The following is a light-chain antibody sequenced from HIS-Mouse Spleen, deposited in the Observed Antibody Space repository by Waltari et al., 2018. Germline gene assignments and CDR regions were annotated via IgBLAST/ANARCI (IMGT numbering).Light chain of an antibody. CDR3: QQFNSYPHT. CDR2: DAC. CDR1: QGISSA. J-gene: IGKJ2*01. V-gene: IGKV1-13*02. Sequence: AIQLTQSPSSLSASVGDRVTITCRASQGISSALAWYQQKPGKAPKLLIYDACSLEIGVPSRFSGSGYGTDFTLTISSLQTEDFAAYYCQQFNSYPHTFGQGTKLKIK.